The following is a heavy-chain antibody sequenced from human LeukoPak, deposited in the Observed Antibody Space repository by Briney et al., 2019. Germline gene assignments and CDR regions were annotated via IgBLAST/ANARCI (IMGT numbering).Heavy chain of an antibody. V-gene: IGHV4-31*03. J-gene: IGHJ5*02. CDR3: VRVDDCTSAACHDTRFDP. Sequence: SETLSPTCTVSGGSISSGGYYWSWVRQLPGKGLEWIGYIYHSGNTVYKPSLRSRVTMSVDTSKNQFSLKLSSVTAADTGVYYCVRVDDCTSAACHDTRFDPWGQGTLVTVSS. CDR2: IYHSGNT. D-gene: IGHD2-2*01. CDR1: GGSISSGGYY.